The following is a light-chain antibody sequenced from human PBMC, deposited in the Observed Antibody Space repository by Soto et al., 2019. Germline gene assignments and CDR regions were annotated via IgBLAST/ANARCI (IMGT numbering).Light chain of an antibody. CDR3: QQYGSSPIT. V-gene: IGKV3-20*01. CDR1: QSVGSSY. Sequence: EIVLTQSPGTLSLSPGERATLSCRASQSVGSSYLAWYQQTPGQAPRLLIYGASSRATDTPDRFSGSGSGTVFTLTISRREPEDFAVYSCQQYGSSPITFGQGTRLEIK. J-gene: IGKJ5*01. CDR2: GAS.